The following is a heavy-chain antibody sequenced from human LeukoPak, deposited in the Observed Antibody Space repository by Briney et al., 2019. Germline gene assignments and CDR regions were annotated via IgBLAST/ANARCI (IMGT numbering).Heavy chain of an antibody. CDR3: ARGDIVVVPAASYGMDV. CDR2: IYYSGIT. Sequence: SETLSLTCTVSGGSVSSGTYCWNWIRQPPGKELEWIAYIYYSGITKYNPSLKSRVTISVDTSKNQFSLKLSSVTAADTAVYYCARGDIVVVPAASYGMDVWGQGTTITVSS. J-gene: IGHJ6*02. CDR1: GGSVSSGTYC. D-gene: IGHD2-2*01. V-gene: IGHV4-61*01.